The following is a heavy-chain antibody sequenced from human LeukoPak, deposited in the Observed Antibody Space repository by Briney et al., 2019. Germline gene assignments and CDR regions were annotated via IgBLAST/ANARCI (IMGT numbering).Heavy chain of an antibody. D-gene: IGHD3-10*01. CDR2: INHSGST. Sequence: PSETLSLTCAVYGGSFSGYYWSWIRQPPGKGLEWIGEINHSGSTKYNPSLKSRVTISVDTSKNQFSLKLSSVTAADTAVYYCAKRKGGPMDNWFDPWGQGTLVTVSS. CDR1: GGSFSGYY. J-gene: IGHJ5*02. CDR3: AKRKGGPMDNWFDP. V-gene: IGHV4-34*01.